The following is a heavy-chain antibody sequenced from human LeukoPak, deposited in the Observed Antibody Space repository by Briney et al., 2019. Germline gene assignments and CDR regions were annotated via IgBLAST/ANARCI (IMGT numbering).Heavy chain of an antibody. CDR1: GFTFSSYW. CDR3: AREEGDGYNWFWFDP. Sequence: PGGSLRLSCAASGFTFSSYWMHWVRQAPRKGLVWVSRINSDGSSTSYADSVKGRFTISRDNAKNTLYLQMNSLRAEDTAVYYCAREEGDGYNWFWFDPWGQGTLVTVSS. J-gene: IGHJ5*02. CDR2: INSDGSST. V-gene: IGHV3-74*01. D-gene: IGHD5-24*01.